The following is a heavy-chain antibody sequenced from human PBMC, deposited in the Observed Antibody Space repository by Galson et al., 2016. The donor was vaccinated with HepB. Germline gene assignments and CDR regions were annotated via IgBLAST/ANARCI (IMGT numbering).Heavy chain of an antibody. CDR2: LSGSGGST. V-gene: IGHV3-23*01. Sequence: SLRLSCAASGFTFSSYAMSWVRQAPGKGLEWVSGLSGSGGSTYYADPVRGRFTISRDNSKNTLYLQMNSLRAEDAAVHFCAKEMVRGVFTINWFGTWGQGTQVSVSS. CDR3: AKEMVRGVFTINWFGT. D-gene: IGHD3-10*01. CDR1: GFTFSSYA. J-gene: IGHJ5*02.